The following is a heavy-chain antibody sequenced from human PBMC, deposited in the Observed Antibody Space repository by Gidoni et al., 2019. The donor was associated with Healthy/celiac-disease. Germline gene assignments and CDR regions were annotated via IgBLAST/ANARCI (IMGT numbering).Heavy chain of an antibody. V-gene: IGHV4-34*01. J-gene: IGHJ4*02. CDR1: GGSFSGYY. D-gene: IGHD3-22*01. CDR2: INRSGST. CDR3: ARVLRDSSGYYSHFDY. Sequence: QVQLQQWGAGLLKPSETLSLTCAVYGGSFSGYYWSWIRQPPGKGLEWIGEINRSGSTNYNPSLKSRVTISVDTSKNQFSLKLSSVTAADTAVYYCARVLRDSSGYYSHFDYWGQGTLVTVSS.